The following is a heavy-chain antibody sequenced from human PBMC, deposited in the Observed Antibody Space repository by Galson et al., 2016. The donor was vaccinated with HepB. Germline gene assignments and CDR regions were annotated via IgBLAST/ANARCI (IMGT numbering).Heavy chain of an antibody. CDR3: ATSVYGDYRFDDWYFDL. CDR2: INSTWGRT. D-gene: IGHD4-17*01. Sequence: SLRLSCAASGFTFSSSSMHWVRQAPGKGLEYVSGINSTWGRTYYTDPVKGRFTLSRDNSKNTLYLQMSSLRIEDTAVYYCATSVYGDYRFDDWYFDLWGRGTLVTVSS. V-gene: IGHV3-64D*06. CDR1: GFTFSSSS. J-gene: IGHJ2*01.